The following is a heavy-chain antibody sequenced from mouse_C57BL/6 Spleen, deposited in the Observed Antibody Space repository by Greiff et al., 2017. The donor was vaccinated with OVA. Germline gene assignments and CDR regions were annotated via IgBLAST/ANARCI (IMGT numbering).Heavy chain of an antibody. V-gene: IGHV2-3*01. CDR2: IWGDGST. D-gene: IGHD1-1*01. J-gene: IGHJ1*03. CDR3: AKPEGDYYGSSLSYWYFDV. Sequence: VQLQESGPGLVAPSQSLSITCTVSGFSLTSYGVSWVRQPPGKGLEWLGVIWGDGSTNYHSALISRLSISKDNSKSQVFLKLNSLQTDDTATYYCAKPEGDYYGSSLSYWYFDVWGTGTTVTVSS. CDR1: GFSLTSYG.